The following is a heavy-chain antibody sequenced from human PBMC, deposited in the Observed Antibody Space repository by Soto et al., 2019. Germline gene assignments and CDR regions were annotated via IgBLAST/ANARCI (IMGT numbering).Heavy chain of an antibody. V-gene: IGHV4-34*01. D-gene: IGHD2-2*01. CDR1: GGSFSGYY. Sequence: PSETLSLTCTVYGGSFSGYYWTWIRQPPGTGLEWIGEINHSGSTNYNPSLKSRVTISVDTSKNQFSLKLTSVTAADTAVYYCATRPPKIVVILLPFPPWGQETPVTVSS. J-gene: IGHJ5*02. CDR2: INHSGST. CDR3: ATRPPKIVVILLPFPP.